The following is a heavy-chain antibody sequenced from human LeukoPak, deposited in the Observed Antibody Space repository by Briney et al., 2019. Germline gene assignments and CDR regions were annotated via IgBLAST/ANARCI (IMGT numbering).Heavy chain of an antibody. D-gene: IGHD7-27*01. J-gene: IGHJ4*02. CDR1: GFTFSDYY. CDR2: IYSGGST. Sequence: PGGSLRLSCAASGFTFSDYYMSWVRQAPGKGLEWVSVIYSGGSTYYADSVKGRFTISRDNSKNTLYLQMNSLRAEDTAVYYCARVKLGRFDYWGQGTLVTVSS. CDR3: ARVKLGRFDY. V-gene: IGHV3-53*01.